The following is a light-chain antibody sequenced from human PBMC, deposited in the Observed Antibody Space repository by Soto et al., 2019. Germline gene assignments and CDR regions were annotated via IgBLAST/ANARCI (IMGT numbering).Light chain of an antibody. V-gene: IGLV2-23*02. J-gene: IGLJ2*01. CDR3: CSYAGSSAFGVV. Sequence: QSALTQPASVSGSPGQSITISCTGTSSDVGSYNLVSWYQQHPGKAPKLMIYEVSKRPSGVSNRFSGSKSGNTGSLTISGLQAEGEADYYCCSYAGSSAFGVVFGGGTNLTVL. CDR2: EVS. CDR1: SSDVGSYNL.